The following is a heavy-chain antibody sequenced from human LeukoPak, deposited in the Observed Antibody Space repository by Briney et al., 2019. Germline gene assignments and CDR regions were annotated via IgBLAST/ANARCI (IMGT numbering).Heavy chain of an antibody. J-gene: IGHJ6*02. V-gene: IGHV4-59*01. CDR2: IYYSGST. D-gene: IGHD1-26*01. Sequence: SETLSLTCTVSGDSISSYYWSWIRQPPGKGLEWIGYIYYSGSTNYNPSLKSRVTISVDTSKNQFSLKLSSVTAVDTAVYYCAREITGTYGGYYYYYGMDVWGQGTTVTVSS. CDR1: GDSISSYY. CDR3: AREITGTYGGYYYYYGMDV.